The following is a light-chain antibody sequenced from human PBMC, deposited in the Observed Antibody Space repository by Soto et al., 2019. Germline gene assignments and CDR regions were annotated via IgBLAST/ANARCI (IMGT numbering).Light chain of an antibody. CDR1: SSSAGSVYN. Sequence: QSVLTQPPSVSGAPGQRVTISCTGSSSSAGSVYNVHWYQQRPGTAPKLLIYDNSERPSGVPDRFSGSKSGISASLAITRLQAEDEADYYCQSYDSGLGGYVIFGGGTKLTVL. CDR2: DNS. J-gene: IGLJ2*01. V-gene: IGLV1-40*01. CDR3: QSYDSGLGGYVI.